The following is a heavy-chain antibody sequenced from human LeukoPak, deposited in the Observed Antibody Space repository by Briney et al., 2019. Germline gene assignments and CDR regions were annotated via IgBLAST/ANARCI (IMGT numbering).Heavy chain of an antibody. CDR3: ARGATMVRGVMNWFDP. CDR2: IYTSGST. J-gene: IGHJ5*02. V-gene: IGHV3-53*01. CDR1: GFTVSSNY. D-gene: IGHD3-10*01. Sequence: GGSLRLSCAASGFTVSSNYISWVRQAPGKGLEWVSLIYTSGSTYYADSVKGRFTISRDNSKNTLYLQMNSLRAEDTAVYYCARGATMVRGVMNWFDPWGQGTLVTVSS.